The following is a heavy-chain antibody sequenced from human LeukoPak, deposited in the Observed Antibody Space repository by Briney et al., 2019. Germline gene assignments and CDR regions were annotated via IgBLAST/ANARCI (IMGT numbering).Heavy chain of an antibody. Sequence: PGGSLRLSCAASGFTFSSYSMNWVRQAPGKGLEWVSYISSSSSTIYYADSVKGRFTISRDNAKNSLYLQMNSLRAEDTAVYYCAGDSRSITMVRGVIDYWGQGTLVTVSS. J-gene: IGHJ4*02. V-gene: IGHV3-48*01. CDR1: GFTFSSYS. CDR2: ISSSSSTI. D-gene: IGHD3-10*01. CDR3: AGDSRSITMVRGVIDY.